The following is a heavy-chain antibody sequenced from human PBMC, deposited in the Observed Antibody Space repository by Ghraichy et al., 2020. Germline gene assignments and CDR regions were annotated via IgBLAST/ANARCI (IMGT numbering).Heavy chain of an antibody. Sequence: ASVKVSCKASGYTFTSYYMHWVRQAPGQGLEWMGIINPSGGSTSYAQKFQGRVTMTRDTSTSTVYMELSSLRSEDTAVYYCARDGGYCSGGSCYFENWFDPWGQGTLVTVSS. V-gene: IGHV1-46*01. CDR1: GYTFTSYY. D-gene: IGHD2-15*01. CDR3: ARDGGYCSGGSCYFENWFDP. CDR2: INPSGGST. J-gene: IGHJ5*02.